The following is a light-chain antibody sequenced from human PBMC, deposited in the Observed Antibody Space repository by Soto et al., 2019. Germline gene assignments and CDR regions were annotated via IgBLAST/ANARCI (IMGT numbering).Light chain of an antibody. V-gene: IGKV3-11*01. CDR1: QSVSSY. Sequence: EIVLTQSPATLSLSPGERATLSCRASQSVSSYLAWYQQKPGQAPRLLIYDASNRATGIPARFSGSGSGTDFTLTISSLEPEDFAVYYCQQRSSFGGGTQLDIK. J-gene: IGKJ4*01. CDR2: DAS. CDR3: QQRSS.